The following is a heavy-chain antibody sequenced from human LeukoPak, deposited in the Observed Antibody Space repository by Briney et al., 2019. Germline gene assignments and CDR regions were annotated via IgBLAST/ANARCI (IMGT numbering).Heavy chain of an antibody. CDR2: IYFSGST. J-gene: IGHJ4*02. V-gene: IGHV4-59*01. D-gene: IGHD6-6*01. Sequence: SETLSLTCTVSGDSISSYYWSWIRQPPGKGLEWIGHIYFSGSTNYNPSLKSRVTMLLDTSKNQFSLKLSSVTAADTAVYYCARARPSMYFDYRGQGTLVTVSS. CDR3: ARARPSMYFDY. CDR1: GDSISSYY.